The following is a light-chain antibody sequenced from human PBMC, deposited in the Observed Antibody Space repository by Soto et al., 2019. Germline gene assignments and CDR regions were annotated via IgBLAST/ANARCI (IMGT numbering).Light chain of an antibody. Sequence: EIVLTQSPGTLSLSPGERATLSCRASESISSTYLAWYQQKPGQAPRLLIYGASNRATGIPDRFSGSGSGADFPLTISRLEPEDFAVDYCQQYGSSGTFGQGTKVDIK. V-gene: IGKV3-20*01. CDR3: QQYGSSGT. J-gene: IGKJ1*01. CDR1: ESISSTY. CDR2: GAS.